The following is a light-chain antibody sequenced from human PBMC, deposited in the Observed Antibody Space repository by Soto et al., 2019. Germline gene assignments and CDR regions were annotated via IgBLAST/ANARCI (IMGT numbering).Light chain of an antibody. CDR1: QSVGNN. CDR3: QHRGDWST. V-gene: IGKV3-15*01. Sequence: ERVMTESTATLSVSRGERHTLPCRASQSVGNNLAWYQQKPGQAPRLLIHGASTRATGTPASFSGSGSGTEFTLTISSLQSEDFAVYYCQHRGDWSTFGQGTRLEIK. J-gene: IGKJ5*01. CDR2: GAS.